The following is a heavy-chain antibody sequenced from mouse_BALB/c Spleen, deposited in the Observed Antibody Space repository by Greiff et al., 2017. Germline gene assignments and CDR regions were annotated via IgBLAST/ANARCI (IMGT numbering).Heavy chain of an antibody. J-gene: IGHJ1*01. CDR1: GYTFTSYW. D-gene: IGHD1-1*01. V-gene: IGHV1-5*01. Sequence: VQLQQSGTVLARPGSSVKMSCKASGYTFTSYWMHWVKQRPGQGLEWIGAIYPGNSDTSYNQKFKGKAKLTAVTSTSTAYMELSSLTNEDSAVYYCTRGTTEGFDVWGAGTTVTVSS. CDR2: IYPGNSDT. CDR3: TRGTTEGFDV.